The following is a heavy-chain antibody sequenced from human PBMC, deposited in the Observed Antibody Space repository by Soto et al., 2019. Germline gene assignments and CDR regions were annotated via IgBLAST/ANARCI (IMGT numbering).Heavy chain of an antibody. CDR1: CGAVISGTYY. J-gene: IGHJ5*02. CDR3: TRGPPRVQWFDP. V-gene: IGHV4-61*01. CDR2: IYFTGST. Sequence: PSETLSLTCTLSCGAVISGTYYWSWIRQPPGKGLEWIGHIYFTGSTNYNPSLKSRVTMSLDTSRNQFSLKLSSVTAADTAVYYCTRGPPRVQWFDPWGLGTLVTV.